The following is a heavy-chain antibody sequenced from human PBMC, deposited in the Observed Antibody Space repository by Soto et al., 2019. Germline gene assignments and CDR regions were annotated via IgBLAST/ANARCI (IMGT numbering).Heavy chain of an antibody. CDR2: ISSSSSYT. J-gene: IGHJ3*02. D-gene: IGHD1-7*01. V-gene: IGHV3-11*06. CDR3: ARELELQSPFDI. CDR1: GFTFSDYY. Sequence: QVQLVESGGGLVKPGGSLRLSCAASGFTFSDYYMSWIRQAPGKGREWVSYISSSSSYTNYADSVKGRFTISRDNAKNSLYLQMNSLRAEDTAVYYCARELELQSPFDIWGQGTMVTVSS.